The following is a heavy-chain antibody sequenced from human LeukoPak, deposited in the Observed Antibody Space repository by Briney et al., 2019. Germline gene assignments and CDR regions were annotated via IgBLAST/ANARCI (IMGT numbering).Heavy chain of an antibody. CDR2: IAGTGETT. D-gene: IGHD3-10*01. CDR3: AKGSGSGSYYLFDY. V-gene: IGHV3-23*01. CDR1: GFTFSKSA. Sequence: GGSLRLSCAASGFTFSKSAMSWVRQAPGKGLEWVSTIAGTGETTYYADSVKGRFTISRDNSKNTLYLQMNSLRAEDTAVYYCAKGSGSGSYYLFDYWGQGTLVTVSS. J-gene: IGHJ4*02.